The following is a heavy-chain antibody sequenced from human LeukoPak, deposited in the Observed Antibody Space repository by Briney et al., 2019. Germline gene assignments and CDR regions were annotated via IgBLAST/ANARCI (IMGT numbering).Heavy chain of an antibody. D-gene: IGHD3-22*01. J-gene: IGHJ4*02. CDR3: ARRAGDYSHPYDY. V-gene: IGHV3-23*01. CDR1: GFTFGSYS. CDR2: ISGSGGST. Sequence: PGGSLRLSCAASGFTFGSYSMSWVRQAPGKGLEWVSAISGSGGSTYYADSVKGRFTISRDNSKTTLYLQMNSLRAEDTAVYYCARRAGDYSHPYDYWGQGTLVTVSS.